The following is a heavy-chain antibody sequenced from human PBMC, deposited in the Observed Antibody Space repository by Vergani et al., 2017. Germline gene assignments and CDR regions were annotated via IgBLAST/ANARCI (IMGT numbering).Heavy chain of an antibody. Sequence: QVQLQESGPGLVKPPGTLSLTCAVSGGSISSSNWWSWVRQPPGKGLEWIGEIYHSGSTNYNPSLKSRVTISVDTSKNQFSLKLSSVTAADTAVYYCARALRYYYYYMDVWGKGTTVTVSS. CDR2: IYHSGST. V-gene: IGHV4-4*03. CDR3: ARALRYYYYYMDV. CDR1: GGSISSSNW. J-gene: IGHJ6*03.